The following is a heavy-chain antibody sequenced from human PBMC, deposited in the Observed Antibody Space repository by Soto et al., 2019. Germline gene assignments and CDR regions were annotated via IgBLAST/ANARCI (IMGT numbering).Heavy chain of an antibody. V-gene: IGHV3-23*01. CDR3: AKDVEGGSLFRGAFDY. Sequence: GSLRLSCVASRFTFTSYAMSWVRQAPGKGLEWVAAISASGGATIHADSVKGRLTISRDNSKNTLYLQMNSLRAEDTAVYYCAKDVEGGSLFRGAFDYWGQGTQVTVS. CDR1: RFTFTSYA. D-gene: IGHD1-26*01. J-gene: IGHJ4*02. CDR2: ISASGGAT.